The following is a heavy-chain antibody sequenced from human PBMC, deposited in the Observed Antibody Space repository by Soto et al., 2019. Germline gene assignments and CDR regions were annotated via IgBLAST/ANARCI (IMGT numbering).Heavy chain of an antibody. CDR1: GASINSYF. Sequence: SETLSLTCTVSGASINSYFWGWIRQPPGKGLEWIGSIYYSGSTYYNPSLKSRVTVSVDTSKNQFSLKLSSVTAADTAVYYCARHPSDFWFDPWGQGTLVTVSS. CDR3: ARHPSDFWFDP. V-gene: IGHV4-39*01. CDR2: IYYSGST. D-gene: IGHD2-21*02. J-gene: IGHJ5*02.